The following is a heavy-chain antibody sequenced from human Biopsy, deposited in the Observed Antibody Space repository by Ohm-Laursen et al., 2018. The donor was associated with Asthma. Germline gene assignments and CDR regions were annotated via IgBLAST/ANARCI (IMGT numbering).Heavy chain of an antibody. D-gene: IGHD5-12*01. CDR1: GDSFSNYA. J-gene: IGHJ6*02. CDR3: ARGYSGSDRIVYYYSGLEV. V-gene: IGHV1-69*01. Sequence: SSLKVSCKASGDSFSNYAISWVPQAPGPGLEWMGGLIPVLGTPDHAEMFEGRVTITADESTSTAYMELSSLSSEDPAVYYCARGYSGSDRIVYYYSGLEVWGQGTTVTVSS. CDR2: LIPVLGTP.